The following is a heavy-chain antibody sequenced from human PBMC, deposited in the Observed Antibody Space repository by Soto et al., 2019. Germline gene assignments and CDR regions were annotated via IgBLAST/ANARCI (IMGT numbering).Heavy chain of an antibody. CDR3: ARVDGYTYPNDY. J-gene: IGHJ4*02. D-gene: IGHD5-12*01. Sequence: GGSLRLSCAASGFTFGAYSMSWIRQAPGKGLEWVSSITSRSDYIYYADSLKGRFTISRDNAKNSLYPQMHSLRAEDTAFYYCARVDGYTYPNDYWGQGTLVTVSS. V-gene: IGHV3-21*01. CDR1: GFTFGAYS. CDR2: ITSRSDYI.